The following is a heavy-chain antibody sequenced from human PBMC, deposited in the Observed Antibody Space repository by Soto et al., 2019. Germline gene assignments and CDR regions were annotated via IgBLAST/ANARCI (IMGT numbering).Heavy chain of an antibody. J-gene: IGHJ6*02. CDR3: ARFIFFGVALYYGMDV. V-gene: IGHV4-34*01. CDR2: INHSGST. CDR1: GGSFSGYY. Sequence: SETLSLTCAVYGGSFSGYYWSWIRQPPGKGLEWIGEINHSGSTNYDPSLKSRVTISVDTSKNQFSLKLSSVTAADTAVYYCARFIFFGVALYYGMDVWGQGTTVTVSS. D-gene: IGHD3-3*01.